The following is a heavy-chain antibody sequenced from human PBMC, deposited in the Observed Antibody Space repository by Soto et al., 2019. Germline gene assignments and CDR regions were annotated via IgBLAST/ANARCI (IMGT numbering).Heavy chain of an antibody. CDR2: ISSNSAYI. CDR3: TRDASRDSSARGWFDP. J-gene: IGHJ5*02. CDR1: GFTFRSFT. Sequence: GVSLRLSCAASGFTFRSFTMNWVRQAPGKGLEWVSTISSNSAYIYYTDALRGRFTISRDNAKHSLHLQRNSLRAEDTAVYYCTRDASRDSSARGWFDPWGPGTLVTVSS. V-gene: IGHV3-21*01. D-gene: IGHD6-13*01.